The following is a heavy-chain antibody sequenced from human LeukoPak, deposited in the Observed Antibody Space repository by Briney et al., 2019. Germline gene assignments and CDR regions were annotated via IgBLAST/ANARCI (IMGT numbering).Heavy chain of an antibody. Sequence: PSGTLSLTCAVSGGSISTNNWWTWVRQPPGKGLEWIGEIHHSGSTDYNPSLKSRVTISVDTSKNQFSLKLSSVTAADTALYYCARQRWLVHNWFDPWGQGTLVTVSS. CDR3: ARQRWLVHNWFDP. CDR1: GGSISTNNW. J-gene: IGHJ5*02. D-gene: IGHD6-19*01. V-gene: IGHV4-4*02. CDR2: IHHSGST.